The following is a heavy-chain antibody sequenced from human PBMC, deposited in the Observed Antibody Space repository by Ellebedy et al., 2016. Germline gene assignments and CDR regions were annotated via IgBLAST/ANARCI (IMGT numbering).Heavy chain of an antibody. CDR2: ISRSGST. V-gene: IGHV4-4*02. CDR3: ARDSIVSVEPNGMGRHWFDP. Sequence: SETLSLTCAVSGVSVTSDKWWTWVRPPPGEGLEWIGEISRSGSTNYNPSLKSRLTMSVDKSKNQFSLRLSSVTAADTAVYYCARDSIVSVEPNGMGRHWFDPWGQGTLVTVSS. J-gene: IGHJ5*02. D-gene: IGHD2-2*01. CDR1: GVSVTSDKW.